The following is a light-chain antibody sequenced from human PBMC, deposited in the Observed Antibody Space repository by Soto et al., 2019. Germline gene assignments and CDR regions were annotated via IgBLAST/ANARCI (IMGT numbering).Light chain of an antibody. CDR1: QSVSSSY. CDR3: QQYGSSRT. J-gene: IGKJ1*01. V-gene: IGKV3-20*01. CDR2: GAS. Sequence: CRASQSVSSSYLAWYQQRPGQAPRLLIYGASSRATGIPDRFSGSGSGTDFTLTISRLEPEDFAVYYCQQYGSSRTFGQGTKVDIK.